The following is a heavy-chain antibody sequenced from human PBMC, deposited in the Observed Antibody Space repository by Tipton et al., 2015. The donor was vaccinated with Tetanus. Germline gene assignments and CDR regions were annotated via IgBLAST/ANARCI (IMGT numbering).Heavy chain of an antibody. CDR2: INPSGGST. Sequence: QLVQSGAEVKKPGASVKVSCKASGYTFTSYYMHWVRQAPGQGLEWMGIINPSGGSTSYAQKFQGRVTMTRDTSTSTVYMELSSLRSEDTAVYYCARVFIAVAGHNWFDPWGQGPLVTVSS. CDR3: ARVFIAVAGHNWFDP. J-gene: IGHJ5*02. V-gene: IGHV1-46*01. D-gene: IGHD6-19*01. CDR1: GYTFTSYY.